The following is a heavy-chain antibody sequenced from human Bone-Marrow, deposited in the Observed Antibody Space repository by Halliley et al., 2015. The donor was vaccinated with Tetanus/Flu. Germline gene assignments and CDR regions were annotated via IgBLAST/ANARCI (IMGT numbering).Heavy chain of an antibody. D-gene: IGHD3-10*01. CDR2: IYYSGTT. V-gene: IGHV4-31*03. CDR1: GVSIGSGGYY. CDR3: VRGLYYYGSGSYFDS. J-gene: IGHJ4*02. Sequence: TLSLTCTVSGVSIGSGGYYWSWIRQHSGKGLEWVGHIYYSGTTYYNPSLKSRVSISVDTSKNQFSLKFNSVAAADTAVYHCVRGLYYYGSGSYFDSWGQGTLVTVSS.